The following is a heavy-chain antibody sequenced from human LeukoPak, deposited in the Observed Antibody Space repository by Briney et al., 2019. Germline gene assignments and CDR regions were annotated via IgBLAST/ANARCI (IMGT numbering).Heavy chain of an antibody. J-gene: IGHJ6*03. D-gene: IGHD3-3*01. Sequence: GGSLRLSCAASGFTFSSYEMNWVRQAPGKGLEWVSYISSSGSTIYYADSVKGRFTISRDNAKNSLYLQMNSLRAEDTAVYYCARDRYYDFWSGYYSYYYYYMDVWGKGTTVTVSS. CDR1: GFTFSSYE. CDR2: ISSSGSTI. CDR3: ARDRYYDFWSGYYSYYYYYMDV. V-gene: IGHV3-48*03.